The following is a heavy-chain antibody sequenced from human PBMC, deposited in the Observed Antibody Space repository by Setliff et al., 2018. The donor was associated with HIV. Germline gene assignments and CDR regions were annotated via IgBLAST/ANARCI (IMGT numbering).Heavy chain of an antibody. D-gene: IGHD3-22*01. J-gene: IGHJ4*02. CDR3: ARLTTTYYYDSSAYYHPV. Sequence: TCSVSHGSIFGDYWSWVRQSPGKGLEWIAWIDDSGNTNYNPSLKSRVTISVDTSKNQFSLKLSSVTAADTAEFYCARLTTTYYYDSSAYYHPVWGQGTLVTVSS. V-gene: IGHV4-59*12. CDR2: IDDSGNT. CDR1: HGSIFGDY.